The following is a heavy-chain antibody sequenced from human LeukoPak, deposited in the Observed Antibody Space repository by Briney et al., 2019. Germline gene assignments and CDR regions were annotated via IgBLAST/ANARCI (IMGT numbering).Heavy chain of an antibody. J-gene: IGHJ4*02. V-gene: IGHV3-30-3*01. D-gene: IGHD1-1*01. Sequence: GGALRLSCAASGFTFSSYAMHWVRQAPGKGLEWVAVISYDGSNKYYADSVKGRFTISRDNSKNTLYLQMNSLRAEDTAVYYCARGGGLGDNWNKNFDYWGQGTLVTVSS. CDR3: ARGGGLGDNWNKNFDY. CDR2: ISYDGSNK. CDR1: GFTFSSYA.